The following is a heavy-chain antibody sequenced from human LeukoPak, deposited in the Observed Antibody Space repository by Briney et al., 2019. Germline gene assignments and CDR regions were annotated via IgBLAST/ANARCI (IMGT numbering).Heavy chain of an antibody. CDR2: ISGSGGST. Sequence: GGSLRLSCAASGFTFSSYAMSWVRQAPGKGLEWVSAISGSGGSTYYADSEKGRFTISRDNSKNTLYLQMNSLRAEDTAVYYCAKDGVVEMATILGYWGQGTLVTVSS. J-gene: IGHJ4*02. V-gene: IGHV3-23*01. D-gene: IGHD5-24*01. CDR1: GFTFSSYA. CDR3: AKDGVVEMATILGY.